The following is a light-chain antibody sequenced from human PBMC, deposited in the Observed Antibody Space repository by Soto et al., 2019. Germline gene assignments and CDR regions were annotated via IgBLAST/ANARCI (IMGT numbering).Light chain of an antibody. V-gene: IGLV1-40*01. CDR2: TNN. J-gene: IGLJ1*01. CDR1: SSNIGAGYD. CDR3: QSYDNRLSAYV. Sequence: QSVLTQPPSVSGAPGQRVTISCTGSSSNIGAGYDVHWYLQLPGTAPKLLVYTNNNRPSGAPDRFSGSKSGTSASLAITGLQAEDEADYYCQSYDNRLSAYVFGTGTKVTVL.